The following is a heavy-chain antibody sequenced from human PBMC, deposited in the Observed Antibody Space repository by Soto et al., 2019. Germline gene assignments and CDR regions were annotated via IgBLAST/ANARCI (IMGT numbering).Heavy chain of an antibody. J-gene: IGHJ4*02. V-gene: IGHV3-30*03. D-gene: IGHD2-2*02. Sequence: PGGSLRLSCAASGFTFSNYGMHWVRQAPGKGLEWVAVISYDGSNRYYADSVKGRFTISRDNSKNTLYLQMNSLRAEDTAVYYCASSFTVPAAIGYWGQGTLVTVSS. CDR1: GFTFSNYG. CDR2: ISYDGSNR. CDR3: ASSFTVPAAIGY.